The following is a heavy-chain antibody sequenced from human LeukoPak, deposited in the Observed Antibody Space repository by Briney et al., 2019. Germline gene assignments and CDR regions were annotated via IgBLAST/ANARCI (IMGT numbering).Heavy chain of an antibody. D-gene: IGHD2-2*01. CDR1: GGSISSYY. Sequence: PSETLSLTCTVSGGSISSYYWSWLRQPPGKGLEWIGYIYYSGSTNYNPSLKSRVTISVDTSKNQFSLKLSSVTAADTAVYYCARAKYCSSTSCDAPYYMDVWGKGTTVTVSS. CDR3: ARAKYCSSTSCDAPYYMDV. J-gene: IGHJ6*03. V-gene: IGHV4-59*01. CDR2: IYYSGST.